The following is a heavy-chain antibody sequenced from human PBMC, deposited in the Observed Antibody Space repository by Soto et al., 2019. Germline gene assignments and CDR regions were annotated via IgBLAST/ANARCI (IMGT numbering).Heavy chain of an antibody. Sequence: GGSLRLSCAASGFTFSSYGMHWVRQAPGKGLEWVAVIWYDGSNKYYADSVKGRFTISRDNSKNTLYLQMNCLRAEDTAVYYCARGEALYYCSGGSCYFDYWGQGTLVTVSS. J-gene: IGHJ4*02. CDR1: GFTFSSYG. D-gene: IGHD2-15*01. CDR3: ARGEALYYCSGGSCYFDY. V-gene: IGHV3-33*01. CDR2: IWYDGSNK.